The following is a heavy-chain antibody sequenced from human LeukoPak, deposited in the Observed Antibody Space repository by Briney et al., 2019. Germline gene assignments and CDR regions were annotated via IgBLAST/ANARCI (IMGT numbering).Heavy chain of an antibody. Sequence: ASVKVSCKASGYTFTSYGISWVRQAPGQGLEWMGWISAYNGNTNYAQKLQGRVTMTTDTSTSTAYMELSSLRSEDTAVYYCARGSYYDSSGTDDYFDYWGQGTLVTVSS. CDR3: ARGSYYDSSGTDDYFDY. V-gene: IGHV1-18*01. J-gene: IGHJ4*02. CDR2: ISAYNGNT. D-gene: IGHD3-22*01. CDR1: GYTFTSYG.